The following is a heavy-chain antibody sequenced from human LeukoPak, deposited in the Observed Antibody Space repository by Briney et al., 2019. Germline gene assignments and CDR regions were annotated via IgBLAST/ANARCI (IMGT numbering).Heavy chain of an antibody. J-gene: IGHJ4*02. CDR3: ARGQAAYPDY. D-gene: IGHD6-25*01. V-gene: IGHV3-30*04. CDR2: ISYYGRNK. Sequence: GGSLRLSCSACGFTLRIYAMHCVRQALGKGLEGVAVISYYGRNKYYAASVKGRFTIARHNSKTTLHLQMNSLRAEDTAVYYCARGQAAYPDYWGQGTLVTVSS. CDR1: GFTLRIYA.